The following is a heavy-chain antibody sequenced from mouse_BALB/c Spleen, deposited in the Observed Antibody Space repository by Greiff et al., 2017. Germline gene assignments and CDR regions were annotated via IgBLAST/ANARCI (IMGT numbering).Heavy chain of an antibody. V-gene: IGHV1-20*02. CDR1: GYSFTGYF. CDR3: ARGSSSSDY. D-gene: IGHD1-1*01. J-gene: IGHJ2*01. Sequence: EVQLQESGPELVKPGASVKISCTASGYSFTGYFMNWVMQSHGKSLEWIGRINPYNGDTFYNQKFKGKATLTVDKSSSTAHMELRSLASEDSAVYYCARGSSSSDYWGQGTTLTVSS. CDR2: INPYNGDT.